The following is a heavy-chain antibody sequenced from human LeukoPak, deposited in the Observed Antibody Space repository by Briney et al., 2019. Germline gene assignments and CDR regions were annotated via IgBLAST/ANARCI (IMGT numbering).Heavy chain of an antibody. V-gene: IGHV4-34*01. CDR2: IKHSGST. D-gene: IGHD2-8*01. CDR3: ARIGYCTNGVCFDY. J-gene: IGHJ4*02. Sequence: PSETLSLTCAVYGGSFSGYYWSWIRQPPGKGLEWIGEIKHSGSTNYNPYLKSRVTISVDTSKNQFSLKLSSVTAADTAVYYCARIGYCTNGVCFDYWGQGTLVTVSS. CDR1: GGSFSGYY.